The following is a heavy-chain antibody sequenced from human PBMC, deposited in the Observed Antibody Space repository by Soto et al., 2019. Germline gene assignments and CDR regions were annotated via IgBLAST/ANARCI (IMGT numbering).Heavy chain of an antibody. CDR2: IRVWNGDT. CDR3: ARDRDPYYDNTGYYHFDY. Sequence: QVQLVQSGAELKKPGASVRVSCKASGYRFSNFGISWVRQAPGQGLEWMGWIRVWNGDTQSAQNLQGRVSMTTDTSTSTAYMELRSLKSDDTAIYYCARDRDPYYDNTGYYHFDYWGQGTLVTVSS. J-gene: IGHJ4*02. CDR1: GYRFSNFG. D-gene: IGHD3-22*01. V-gene: IGHV1-18*01.